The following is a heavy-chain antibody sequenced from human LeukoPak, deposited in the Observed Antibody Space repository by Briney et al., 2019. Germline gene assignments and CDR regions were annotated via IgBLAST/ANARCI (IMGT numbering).Heavy chain of an antibody. Sequence: SETLSLTCTVSGGSISNNYWTWIRQPPRKGLECIGYISYNGNTNYNPSLKSRVTISLDTSKNQFSLTLSSVTAADTAVYYCARHGSGSYNNWFDPWGQGTLVTVSS. D-gene: IGHD3-10*01. J-gene: IGHJ5*02. CDR3: ARHGSGSYNNWFDP. CDR1: GGSISNNY. V-gene: IGHV4-59*08. CDR2: ISYNGNT.